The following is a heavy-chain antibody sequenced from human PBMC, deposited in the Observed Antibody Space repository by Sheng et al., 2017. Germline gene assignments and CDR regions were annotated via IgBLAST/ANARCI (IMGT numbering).Heavy chain of an antibody. V-gene: IGHV1-69*04. CDR3: ARAREMATADYYYYYYMDV. CDR1: GGTFSSYA. CDR2: IIPILGIA. J-gene: IGHJ6*03. Sequence: QVQLVQSGAEVKKPGSSVKVSCKASGGTFSSYAISWVRQAPGQGLEWMGGIIPILGIANYAQKFQGRVTITADKSTSTAYMELSSLRSEDTAVYYCARAREMATADYYYYYYMDVWGKGTTVTVSS. D-gene: IGHD5-18*01.